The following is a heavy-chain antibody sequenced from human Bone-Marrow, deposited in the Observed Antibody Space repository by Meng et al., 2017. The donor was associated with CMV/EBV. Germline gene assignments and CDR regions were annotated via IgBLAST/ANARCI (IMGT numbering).Heavy chain of an antibody. J-gene: IGHJ4*02. D-gene: IGHD3-10*01. CDR3: ARGGGRGDY. CDR2: ISAYNGNT. CDR1: CDSFTSNG. V-gene: IGHV1-18*01. Sequence: VQLVQSGAEVMMTAASVKVSCKASCDSFTSNGISWLRRDPGQELEGMRWISAYNGNTNYAQNLQSRVTITTDTSTSTAYMELRSLRSDDTAVYYCARGGGRGDYWGQGTLVTVSS.